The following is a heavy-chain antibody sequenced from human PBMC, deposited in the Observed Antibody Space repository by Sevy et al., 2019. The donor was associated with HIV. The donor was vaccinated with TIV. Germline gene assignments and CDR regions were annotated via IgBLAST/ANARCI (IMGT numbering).Heavy chain of an antibody. CDR3: AKDKGYYGSGRYPRNIPLYYYYYYMDV. V-gene: IGHV3-43D*03. CDR1: GFTFDDYA. J-gene: IGHJ6*03. CDR2: ISWDGGST. Sequence: GGSLRLSCAASGFTFDDYAMHWVRQAPGKGLEWVSLISWDGGSTYYADSVKGRFNISRDNSKNSLYLQMNSLRAEDTALYYCAKDKGYYGSGRYPRNIPLYYYYYYMDVWGKGTTVTVSS. D-gene: IGHD3-10*01.